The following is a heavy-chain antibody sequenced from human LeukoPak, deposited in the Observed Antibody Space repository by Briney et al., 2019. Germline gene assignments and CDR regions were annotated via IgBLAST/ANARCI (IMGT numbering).Heavy chain of an antibody. CDR3: ARGPSDASFDY. D-gene: IGHD1-26*01. Sequence: ASGKVSCKTSGYTFSAYYIHWMRQAPGQGFEWMGWINPINGCIRVAQKFQGRVTMTRDTSMNTVYVELSGLLTDDTAVYFCARGPSDASFDYWGQGTLVTVSS. CDR2: INPINGCI. J-gene: IGHJ4*02. CDR1: GYTFSAYY. V-gene: IGHV1-2*02.